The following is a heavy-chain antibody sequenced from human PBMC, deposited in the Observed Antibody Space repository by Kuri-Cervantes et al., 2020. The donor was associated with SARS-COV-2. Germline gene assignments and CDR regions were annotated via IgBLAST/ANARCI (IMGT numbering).Heavy chain of an antibody. CDR2: IIPILGIA. CDR3: ARDRGWEEFNWFDP. Sequence: SVKVSCKASGGTFSSYAISWVRQAPGQGLEWMGGIIPILGIANYAQKFQGRVTITADKSTGTAYMELSSLRSEDTAVYYCARDRGWEEFNWFDPWGQGTLVTVSS. D-gene: IGHD1-26*01. V-gene: IGHV1-69*10. CDR1: GGTFSSYA. J-gene: IGHJ5*02.